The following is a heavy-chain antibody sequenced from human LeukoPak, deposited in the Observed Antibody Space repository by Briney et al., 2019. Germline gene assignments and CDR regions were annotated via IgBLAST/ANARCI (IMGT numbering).Heavy chain of an antibody. V-gene: IGHV1-2*02. J-gene: IGHJ5*02. CDR2: INPNSGGT. CDR1: GYTFTGYY. Sequence: WASVKVSCKASGYTFTGYYIHWVRQAPGQGLEWMGWINPNSGGTTYAQKFQGRVTMTRDTSISTAYMELSRLRLDDTAVYYCVRHGSGSRLDPWGQGTLVIASS. CDR3: VRHGSGSRLDP. D-gene: IGHD3-10*01.